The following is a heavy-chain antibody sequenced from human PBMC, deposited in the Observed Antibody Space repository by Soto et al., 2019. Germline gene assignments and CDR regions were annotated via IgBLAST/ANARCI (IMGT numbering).Heavy chain of an antibody. Sequence: GGSLRLSCAASGFTFSSYSMNWVRQAPGKGLEWVSYISSSSTIYYADSVKGRFTISRDNAKNSLYLQMNSLRDEDTAVYYCARELIEMDYWGQGTLVTVSS. CDR3: ARELIEMDY. CDR1: GFTFSSYS. V-gene: IGHV3-48*02. CDR2: ISSSSTI. J-gene: IGHJ4*02. D-gene: IGHD2-8*01.